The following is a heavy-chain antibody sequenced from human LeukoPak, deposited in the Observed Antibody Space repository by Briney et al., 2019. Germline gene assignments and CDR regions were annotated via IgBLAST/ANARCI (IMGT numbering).Heavy chain of an antibody. J-gene: IGHJ4*02. V-gene: IGHV3-33*01. CDR1: GFTFSRYA. CDR3: ARDWYYDSAGYFPY. CDR2: IWNDGSNQ. Sequence: GGSLTLSCAASGFTFSRYAMHWVRQAPGKGLEWVAFIWNDGSNQNYADSVKGRFTISRDNSKKMVYVQMNSLRVDDTAVYYCARDWYYDSAGYFPYWGLGTLVTVSS. D-gene: IGHD3-22*01.